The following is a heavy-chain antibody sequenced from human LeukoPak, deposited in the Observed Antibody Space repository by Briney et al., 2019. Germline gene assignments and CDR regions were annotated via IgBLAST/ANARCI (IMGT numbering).Heavy chain of an antibody. V-gene: IGHV3-30*03. J-gene: IGHJ4*02. CDR1: GFTFSSYG. Sequence: GGSLRLSCAASGFTFSSYGMHWVRQAPGKGLEWVAVISYDGSNKYYADSVKGRFTISRDNSKNTLYLQMNSLRAEDTAVYYCDPHDSSSHFWGQGTLVTVPS. CDR2: ISYDGSNK. D-gene: IGHD6-6*01. CDR3: DPHDSSSHF.